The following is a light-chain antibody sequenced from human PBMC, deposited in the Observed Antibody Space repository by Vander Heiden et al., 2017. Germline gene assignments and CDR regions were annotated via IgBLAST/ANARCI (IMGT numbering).Light chain of an antibody. Sequence: ELVFTQSPPTLSLSPGERPTLSCRASQSVSSYLAWYQQKPGQAPRLLIYDASNRATGIPARFSGSGSGTDFTLTISSLEPEDFAVYYCQQRSNWPPLTFGGGTKVEIK. CDR3: QQRSNWPPLT. CDR2: DAS. V-gene: IGKV3-11*01. CDR1: QSVSSY. J-gene: IGKJ4*01.